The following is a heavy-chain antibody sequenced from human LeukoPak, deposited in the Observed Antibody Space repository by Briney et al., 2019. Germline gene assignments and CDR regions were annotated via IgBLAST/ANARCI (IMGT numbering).Heavy chain of an antibody. Sequence: SETLSLTCAVYGGSFSGYYWSWIRQPPGKGLEWIGEINHSGSTNYNPSLKSRVTISVDTSKNQFSLKLSSVTAADTAVYYCARESGPWWAVAAPGYWGQGTLVTVSS. D-gene: IGHD6-19*01. J-gene: IGHJ4*02. CDR3: ARESGPWWAVAAPGY. CDR2: INHSGST. CDR1: GGSFSGYY. V-gene: IGHV4-34*01.